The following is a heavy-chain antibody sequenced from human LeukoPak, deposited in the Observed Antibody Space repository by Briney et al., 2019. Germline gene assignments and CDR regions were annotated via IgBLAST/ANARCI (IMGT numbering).Heavy chain of an antibody. V-gene: IGHV3-74*01. J-gene: IGHJ2*01. Sequence: SGGSLRLSCAASGFTFSTYWMYWVRQAPGKGLLWVSRINTEGKNSLHPDSVKGRFVISRDNAKNTLYLQMNSLRTEDTAVYYCARDPGSNSHDWYFDLWGRGTLVTVSS. CDR1: GFTFSTYW. CDR2: INTEGKNS. D-gene: IGHD1-26*01. CDR3: ARDPGSNSHDWYFDL.